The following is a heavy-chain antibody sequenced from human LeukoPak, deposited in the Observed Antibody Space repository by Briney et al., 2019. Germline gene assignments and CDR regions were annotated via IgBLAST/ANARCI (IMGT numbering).Heavy chain of an antibody. CDR1: GYTFTSYD. CDR3: ARELYCSSTSCYAFGY. J-gene: IGHJ4*02. D-gene: IGHD2-2*01. CDR2: MNPNSGNT. Sequence: ASVTVSYKASGYTFTSYDINWVRQAAGQGLEWMGWMNPNSGNTGYAQKFQGRVTMTRNTSISTAYMALSSLRSEDTAVYYCARELYCSSTSCYAFGYWGQGTLVTVSS. V-gene: IGHV1-8*01.